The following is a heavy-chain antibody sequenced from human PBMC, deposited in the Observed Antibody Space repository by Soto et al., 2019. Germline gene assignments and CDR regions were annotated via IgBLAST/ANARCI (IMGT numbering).Heavy chain of an antibody. CDR3: ERDRSHSTMYYYGSGNYGMDV. Sequence: GGSLRLSCAASGFTFSSYAMHWVRQAPGKGLAWVPVISYDGSDNCYADSVKGRFTIYRDNSKNTLYLQMNSRRAEDTSVYYCERDRSHSTMYYYGSGNYGMDVWGQGTTVTVSS. CDR1: GFTFSSYA. J-gene: IGHJ6*02. CDR2: ISYDGSDN. D-gene: IGHD3-10*01. V-gene: IGHV3-30-3*01.